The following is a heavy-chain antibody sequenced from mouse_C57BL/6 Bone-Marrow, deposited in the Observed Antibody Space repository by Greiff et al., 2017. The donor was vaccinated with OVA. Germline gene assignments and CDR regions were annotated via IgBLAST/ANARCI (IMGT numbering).Heavy chain of an antibody. V-gene: IGHV1-81*01. CDR3: ARQPPEIAY. D-gene: IGHD5-1-1*01. Sequence: VKLVESGAELARPGASVKLSCKASGYTFTSYGISWVKQRTGQGLEWIGEIYPRSGNTYYNEKFKGKATLTADKSSSTAYMELRSLTSEDSAVYFCARQPPEIAYWGQGTLVTVSA. CDR2: IYPRSGNT. CDR1: GYTFTSYG. J-gene: IGHJ3*01.